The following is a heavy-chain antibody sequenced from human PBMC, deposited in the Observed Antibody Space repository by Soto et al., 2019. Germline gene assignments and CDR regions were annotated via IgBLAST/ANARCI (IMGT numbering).Heavy chain of an antibody. J-gene: IGHJ5*02. Sequence: QVHLVQSGAEVTKSGSSVKVSCKTSGGIFNSYGLSWVRQAPGQGPEWMGQNIPTFGSPKYAQKFQGRVTLTADESTNTAYMELSRLTSEDTAIYYCAREKFSNYFDPWGQGTEVTVSS. CDR2: NIPTFGSP. CDR1: GGIFNSYG. V-gene: IGHV1-69*01. CDR3: AREKFSNYFDP.